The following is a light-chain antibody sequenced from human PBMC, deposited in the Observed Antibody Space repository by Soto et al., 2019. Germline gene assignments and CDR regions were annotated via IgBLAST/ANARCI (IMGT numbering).Light chain of an antibody. Sequence: MTQSPAILAVSPGERATLSCRASQSVGINVAWYQQKPGQAPRLLIYGASTRATGSPDRFSASGSATEFTLTISSLLSEDFEVYYCQQYNDWPRTCGQGTKVGIK. CDR3: QQYNDWPRT. V-gene: IGKV3-15*01. J-gene: IGKJ1*01. CDR2: GAS. CDR1: QSVGIN.